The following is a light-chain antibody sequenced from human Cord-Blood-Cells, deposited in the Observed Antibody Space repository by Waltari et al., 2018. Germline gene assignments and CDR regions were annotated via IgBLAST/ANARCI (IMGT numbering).Light chain of an antibody. CDR1: SSDVGSYNR. Sequence: QSALTQPPSVSGSPGQSVTNSCPGTSSDVGSYNRVSWYQQPPGTAPKLMIYEVSNRPSGVPDRFSGSKSGNTASLTISGLQAEDEADYYCSSYTSSSTWVFGGGTKLTVL. CDR3: SSYTSSSTWV. J-gene: IGLJ3*02. V-gene: IGLV2-18*02. CDR2: EVS.